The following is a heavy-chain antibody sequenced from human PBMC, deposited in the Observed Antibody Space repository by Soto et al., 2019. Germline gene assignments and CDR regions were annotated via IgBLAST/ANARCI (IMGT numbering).Heavy chain of an antibody. CDR1: GGSINSGNYY. Sequence: SETLSLTCTVSGGSINSGNYYWSWIRQPPGKGLEWIGYIYYSGSTYYSPSLKSRVTISVDTSKNQYSLKLSSVTAADTAVYYCARVGYSSSSGYYVMDVWGQGTTVTVSS. V-gene: IGHV4-30-4*01. D-gene: IGHD6-6*01. CDR3: ARVGYSSSSGYYVMDV. J-gene: IGHJ6*02. CDR2: IYYSGST.